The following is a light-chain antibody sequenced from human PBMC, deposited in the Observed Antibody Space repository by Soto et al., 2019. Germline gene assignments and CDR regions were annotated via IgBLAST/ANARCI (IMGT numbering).Light chain of an antibody. Sequence: QSALTQPPSASGTPGQRVTISCSTSSSNLGDNTVNWYQHVPGTAPKLLIYSYDQRPSGVPDRFSGSRSGTSASLAISGLQYEDEADYYCAAWDATLDGYVFGTGTKVTVL. CDR2: SYD. CDR3: AAWDATLDGYV. V-gene: IGLV1-44*01. J-gene: IGLJ1*01. CDR1: SSNLGDNT.